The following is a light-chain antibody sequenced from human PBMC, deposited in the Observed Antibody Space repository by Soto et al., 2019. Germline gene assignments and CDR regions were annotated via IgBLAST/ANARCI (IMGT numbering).Light chain of an antibody. V-gene: IGLV2-14*01. J-gene: IGLJ2*01. CDR1: SSDFGGY. Sequence: QSALTQPASVSGSPGQSITISCTGTSSDFGGYVSWYQQHPGKAPKLILYDVSNRPSGVSNRFSGSKSGNTASLTISGLQAEDEADYYCSSYRSSSTRFGGGTKLTVL. CDR2: DVS. CDR3: SSYRSSSTR.